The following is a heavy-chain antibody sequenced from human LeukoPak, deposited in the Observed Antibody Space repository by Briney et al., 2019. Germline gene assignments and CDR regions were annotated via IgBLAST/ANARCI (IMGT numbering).Heavy chain of an antibody. D-gene: IGHD2-21*02. J-gene: IGHJ4*02. CDR2: ISSSGTG. CDR1: GGSISSYY. Sequence: LSLTCTVSGGSISSYYWSWIRQAPGKGLEWLSHISSSGTGYYTDSVKGRATISRDNAKNSLYLQMNSLRAEGTAVYYCARPAYCGGNCYYFPDYWGQGTLVTVSS. CDR3: ARPAYCGGNCYYFPDY. V-gene: IGHV3-11*04.